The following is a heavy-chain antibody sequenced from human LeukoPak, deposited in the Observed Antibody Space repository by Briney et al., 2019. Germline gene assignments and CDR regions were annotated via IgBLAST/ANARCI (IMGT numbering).Heavy chain of an antibody. CDR3: ARRAFGSTHGDY. V-gene: IGHV1-2*02. CDR1: GYTFTGYY. CDR2: INPNSGGT. Sequence: ASVKVSCKASGYTFTGYYMHWVRQAPGQGLEWMGWINPNSGGTNYAQKFQGRVTMTMDTSISTAYMELSRLRSDDTAVYYCARRAFGSTHGDYWGQGTLVTVSS. J-gene: IGHJ4*02. D-gene: IGHD3-10*01.